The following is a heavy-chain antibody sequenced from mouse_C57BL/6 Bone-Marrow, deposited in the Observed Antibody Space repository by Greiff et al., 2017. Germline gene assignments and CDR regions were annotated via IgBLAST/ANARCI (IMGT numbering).Heavy chain of an antibody. CDR3: ASRGYAGDFDY. J-gene: IGHJ2*01. D-gene: IGHD2-2*01. Sequence: VQLQQSGPELVRPGVSVKISCKGSGYTFTDYAMHWVKQSHAKSLEWIGVISTYCGDASYNQKFNDKATMTADKSSSTAYIELARLTSEDSAVYSCASRGYAGDFDYWGQGTTLTVSS. CDR2: ISTYCGDA. CDR1: GYTFTDYA. V-gene: IGHV1-67*01.